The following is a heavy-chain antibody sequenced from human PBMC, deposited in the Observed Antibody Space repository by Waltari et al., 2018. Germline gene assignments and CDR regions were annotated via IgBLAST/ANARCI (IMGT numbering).Heavy chain of an antibody. CDR1: GYIFTSHW. D-gene: IGHD2-2*01. CDR3: VRHRTTYPLEIDY. CDR2: IDPSDSFR. V-gene: IGHV5-10-1*01. J-gene: IGHJ4*02. Sequence: EVQLVQSGAEVKKPEESLRISCEGSGYIFTSHWISWARQVPGKGLGWVGRIDPSDSFRNYGPAFEGHVTISVDQSLRTAYLQWDSLKASDTAIYYCVRHRTTYPLEIDYWGQGTLVTVSS.